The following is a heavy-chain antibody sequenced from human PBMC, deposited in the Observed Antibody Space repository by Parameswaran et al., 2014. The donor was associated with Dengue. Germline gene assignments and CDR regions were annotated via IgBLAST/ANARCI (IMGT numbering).Heavy chain of an antibody. D-gene: IGHD6-19*01. V-gene: IGHV3-21*01. J-gene: IGHJ4*02. Sequence: GLEWVSSISSSSSYIYYADSVKGRFTISRDNAKNSLYLQMNSLRAEDTAVYYCARDLVGGWLETYWGQGTLVTVSS. CDR3: ARDLVGGWLETY. CDR2: ISSSSSYI.